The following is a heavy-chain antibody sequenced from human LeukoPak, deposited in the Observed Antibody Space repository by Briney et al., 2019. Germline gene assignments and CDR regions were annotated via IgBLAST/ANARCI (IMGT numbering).Heavy chain of an antibody. CDR2: IYSGGST. Sequence: PGGSLRLSCAASGFAVSSNYMSWVRQAPGKGLEWVSVIYSGGSTYYADSVKGRFTISRDNSKNTLYLQMNSLRAEDTAVYYRARELSSWYFDYWGQGTLVTVSS. CDR1: GFAVSSNY. V-gene: IGHV3-53*01. CDR3: ARELSSWYFDY. J-gene: IGHJ4*02. D-gene: IGHD6-13*01.